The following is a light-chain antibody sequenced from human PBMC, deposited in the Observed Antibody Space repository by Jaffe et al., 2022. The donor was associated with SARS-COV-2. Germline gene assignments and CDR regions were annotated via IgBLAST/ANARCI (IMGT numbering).Light chain of an antibody. V-gene: IGKV1-5*03. J-gene: IGKJ4*01. CDR1: QSISTW. CDR2: KAS. Sequence: DIQMTQSPSTLSASVGDRVTITCRASQSISTWLAWYLQKPGKAPNLLISKASALQSGVPSRFSGSGSGTEFTLTISSLQPDDFATYYCQQYNSYPFTFGGGTKVEIK. CDR3: QQYNSYPFT.